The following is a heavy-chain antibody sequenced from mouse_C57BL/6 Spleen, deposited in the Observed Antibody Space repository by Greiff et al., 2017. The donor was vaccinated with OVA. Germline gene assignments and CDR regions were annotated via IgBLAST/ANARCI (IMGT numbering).Heavy chain of an antibody. V-gene: IGHV1-15*01. Sequence: VQLQQSGAELVRPGASVTLSCKASGYTFTDYEMHWVKQTPVHGLEWIGAIDPETGGTAYNQKFKGKAILTADKSSSTAYMELRSLTSEDSAVYYCTRASLPYYAMDYWGQGTSVTVSS. J-gene: IGHJ4*01. CDR3: TRASLPYYAMDY. CDR2: IDPETGGT. D-gene: IGHD6-1*01. CDR1: GYTFTDYE.